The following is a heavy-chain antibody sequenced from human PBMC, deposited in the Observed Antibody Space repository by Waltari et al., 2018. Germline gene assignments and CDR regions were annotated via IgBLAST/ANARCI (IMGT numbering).Heavy chain of an antibody. J-gene: IGHJ4*02. D-gene: IGHD6-19*01. V-gene: IGHV4-39*01. CDR3: ARHSEYSSGWYLDY. CDR2: IYYSGST. Sequence: QLQLQESGPGLVKPSETLSLTCTVSGGSISSSSYYWGWIRQPPGKGLEWIGSIYYSGSTYYNPPLKSRVTISVDTSKYQFSLKLSSVTAADTAVYYCARHSEYSSGWYLDYWGQGTLVTVSS. CDR1: GGSISSSSYY.